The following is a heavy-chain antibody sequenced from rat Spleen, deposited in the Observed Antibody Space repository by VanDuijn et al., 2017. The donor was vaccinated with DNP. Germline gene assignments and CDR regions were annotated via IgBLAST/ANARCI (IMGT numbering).Heavy chain of an antibody. V-gene: IGHV4-2*01. CDR3: AKGPNYGGWSDYFDY. CDR2: MNKDSSTI. J-gene: IGHJ2*01. D-gene: IGHD1-11*01. Sequence: ESGGGLVQPGRSLKLSCAASEFNFNDYWMGWVRQDPWKGLEWMGQMNKDSSTINYIPCIKENITISRDNVQNTLYLQMSKVGSEDTAIYYCAKGPNYGGWSDYFDYWGQGVMVTVSS. CDR1: EFNFNDYW.